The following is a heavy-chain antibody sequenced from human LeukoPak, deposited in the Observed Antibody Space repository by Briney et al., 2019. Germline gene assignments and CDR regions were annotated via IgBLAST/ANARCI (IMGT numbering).Heavy chain of an antibody. D-gene: IGHD6-13*01. V-gene: IGHV4-38-2*02. CDR2: IYHSGST. CDR3: ARGSKPGIAAAGTGGAYWYFDL. J-gene: IGHJ2*01. CDR1: GYSISSGYY. Sequence: SETLSLTRTVSGYSISSGYYWGWIRQPPGKGLEWIGNIYHSGSTYYNPSLKSRVTISVDTSKNQLSLKLSSVTAADTAVYYCARGSKPGIAAAGTGGAYWYFDLWGRGTLVTVSS.